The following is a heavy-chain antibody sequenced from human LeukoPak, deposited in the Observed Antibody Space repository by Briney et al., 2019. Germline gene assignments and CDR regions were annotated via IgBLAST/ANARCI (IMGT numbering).Heavy chain of an antibody. CDR3: ARGEQQLAD. Sequence: KPSETLSLTCAVHGGSFSGYYWSWIRQPPGKGLEWIGEINHSGSTNYNPSLKSRVTISVDTSKNQFSLKLSSVTAADTAVYYCARGEQQLADWGQGTLVTVSS. CDR2: INHSGST. CDR1: GGSFSGYY. D-gene: IGHD6-13*01. J-gene: IGHJ4*02. V-gene: IGHV4-34*01.